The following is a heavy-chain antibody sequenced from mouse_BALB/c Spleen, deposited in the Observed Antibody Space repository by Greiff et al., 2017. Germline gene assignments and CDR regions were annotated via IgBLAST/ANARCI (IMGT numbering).Heavy chain of an antibody. D-gene: IGHD1-1*01. CDR2: IYPGSGNT. V-gene: IGHV1-84*02. J-gene: IGHJ4*01. CDR1: GYTFTDYY. CDR3: AREEDYYGSRGAMDY. Sequence: LQESGPELVKPGASVKISCKASGYTFTDYYINWVKQKPGQGLEWIGWIYPGSGNTKYNEKFKGKATLTVDTSSSTAYMQLSSLTSEDTAVYFCAREEDYYGSRGAMDYWGQGTSVTVSS.